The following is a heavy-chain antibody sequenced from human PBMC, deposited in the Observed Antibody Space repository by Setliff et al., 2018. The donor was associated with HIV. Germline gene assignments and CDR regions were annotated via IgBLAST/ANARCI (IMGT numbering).Heavy chain of an antibody. CDR1: GYSINSGFS. Sequence: SETLSLTCAASGYSINSGFSRAWIRQPPGQGPQWIGSICQSGSIYYNPSLQSRVTISVDSSKNQFSLKVNSVTAADTAMYFCARHRKDDYFLTAYFDSLGQGALVTVSS. CDR3: ARHRKDDYFLTAYFDS. J-gene: IGHJ4*02. D-gene: IGHD4-17*01. CDR2: ICQSGSI. V-gene: IGHV4-38-2*01.